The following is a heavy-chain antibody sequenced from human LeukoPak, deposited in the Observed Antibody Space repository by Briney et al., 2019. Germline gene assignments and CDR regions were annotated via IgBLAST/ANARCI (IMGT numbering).Heavy chain of an antibody. J-gene: IGHJ4*02. D-gene: IGHD3-16*01. CDR2: IKPKSGGT. CDR1: GYTFTSYY. CDR3: ASAESHDYGET. Sequence: ASVTVSCKASGYTFTSYYIHWVRQAPGQGLERMGWIKPKSGGTQFAQKFQGRVTMDRDTSLSTVYMELSGLRSGDTAIYYCASAESHDYGETWGQGTLVTVSS. V-gene: IGHV1-2*02.